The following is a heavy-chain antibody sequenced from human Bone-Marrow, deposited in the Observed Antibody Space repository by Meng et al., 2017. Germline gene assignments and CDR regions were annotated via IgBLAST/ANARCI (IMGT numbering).Heavy chain of an antibody. Sequence: GESLKISCAASGFTFSSYAMSWVRQAPGKGLEWVSAISGSGGSTYYADSVKGQFTISRDNSKNTLYLQMNSLRAEDTAVYYCARARMLSFDYWGQGTLVTVSS. CDR3: ARARMLSFDY. CDR1: GFTFSSYA. J-gene: IGHJ4*02. CDR2: ISGSGGST. D-gene: IGHD3-16*01. V-gene: IGHV3-23*01.